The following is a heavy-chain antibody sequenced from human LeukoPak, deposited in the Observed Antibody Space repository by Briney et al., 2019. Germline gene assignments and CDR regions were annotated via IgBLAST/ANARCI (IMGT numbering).Heavy chain of an antibody. CDR3: ARGGGAIDY. CDR1: GDSVSSNSAA. CDR2: TYYRSKWYY. V-gene: IGHV6-1*01. D-gene: IGHD2-15*01. J-gene: IGHJ4*02. Sequence: SQTLSLTCVISGDSVSSNSAAWSWIRQSPSRGLEWLGRTYYRSKWYYDYAGSVKSRITITSDTSKNQFSLQLNSVTPEDTAVYYCARGGGAIDYWGQGTLVTVSS.